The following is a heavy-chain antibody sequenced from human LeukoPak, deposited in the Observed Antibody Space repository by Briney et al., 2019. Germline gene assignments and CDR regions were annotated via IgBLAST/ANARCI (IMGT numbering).Heavy chain of an antibody. Sequence: GGSLRLSCSASGFQFSSFWMHWVRQAPGKGLAWVSRINLDGRGTTYADSVKGRFAISRDNAKNTLYLQMNTLRDEDTGIYYCARDERGNWNDTPRYWGQGILVTVSS. D-gene: IGHD1-1*01. CDR1: GFQFSSFW. V-gene: IGHV3-74*01. J-gene: IGHJ4*02. CDR3: ARDERGNWNDTPRY. CDR2: INLDGRGT.